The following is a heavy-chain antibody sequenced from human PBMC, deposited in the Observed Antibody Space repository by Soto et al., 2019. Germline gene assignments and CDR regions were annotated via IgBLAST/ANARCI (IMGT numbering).Heavy chain of an antibody. Sequence: EVQLVESGGGLVQPGGSLRLSCAASGFTFSSYDMHWVRQATGKGLEWVSAIGTAGDTYYPGSVKGRFTISRDNAKNSLYLQMNSLRAEDTAVYYCASGDRFGELRPKRGMDVWGQGTTVTVSS. CDR1: GFTFSSYD. CDR3: ASGDRFGELRPKRGMDV. CDR2: IGTAGDT. J-gene: IGHJ6*02. D-gene: IGHD3-10*01. V-gene: IGHV3-13*01.